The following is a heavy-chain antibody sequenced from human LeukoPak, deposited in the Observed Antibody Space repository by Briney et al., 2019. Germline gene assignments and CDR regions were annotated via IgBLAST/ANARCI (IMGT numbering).Heavy chain of an antibody. J-gene: IGHJ3*02. Sequence: GGSLRLSCSASGFTFCSYEMNWVRPAPGKGLEWVSYISSSGSNIYYADSVKGRFTTSRDHAKNSLYLQKNSLRAEETAVYYCAGEGIGSGDSFNIWGQGTMVTVSS. CDR2: ISSSGSNI. D-gene: IGHD1-26*01. CDR1: GFTFCSYE. V-gene: IGHV3-48*03. CDR3: AGEGIGSGDSFNI.